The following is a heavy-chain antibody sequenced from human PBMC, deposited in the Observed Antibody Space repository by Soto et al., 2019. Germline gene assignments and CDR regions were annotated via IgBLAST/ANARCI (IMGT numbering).Heavy chain of an antibody. J-gene: IGHJ4*02. CDR1: GGSISSGDYY. Sequence: SETLSLTCTVSGGSISSGDYYWSWIRQPPGKGLEWIGYIYYSGSTYYNPSLKSRVTISRDTSKNTLYLQMNSLGAEDTALYYCASYMRHFQYWGQGTLVTVSS. D-gene: IGHD3-16*01. V-gene: IGHV4-30-4*01. CDR3: ASYMRHFQY. CDR2: IYYSGST.